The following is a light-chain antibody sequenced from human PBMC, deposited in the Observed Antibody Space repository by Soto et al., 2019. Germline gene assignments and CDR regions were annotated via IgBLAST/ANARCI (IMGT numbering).Light chain of an antibody. CDR3: QQYNSYS. J-gene: IGKJ1*01. V-gene: IGKV1-5*01. Sequence: DIQMTQSPSPLSASVGDRVTITCRASQSISSWLAWYQQKPGKAPKLLIYDASSLESGVPSRFSGSGSGTEFTLTISSLQPDDFATYYCQQYNSYSFGQGTKVE. CDR2: DAS. CDR1: QSISSW.